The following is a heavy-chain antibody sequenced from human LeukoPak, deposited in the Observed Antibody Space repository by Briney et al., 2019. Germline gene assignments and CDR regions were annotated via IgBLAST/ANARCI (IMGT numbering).Heavy chain of an antibody. Sequence: ASVKVSCKASAYSFTDYYTHWVRQAPGQGLEWMGWINPNSGCINYAQKFQGRVTMTRDTSISAAYMEMSSLTTNGPDDYYSARGARVGTDYYQYAMDVWGQGTTVTVSS. CDR3: ARGARVGTDYYQYAMDV. V-gene: IGHV1-2*02. CDR2: INPNSGCI. J-gene: IGHJ6*02. D-gene: IGHD2-2*01. CDR1: AYSFTDYY.